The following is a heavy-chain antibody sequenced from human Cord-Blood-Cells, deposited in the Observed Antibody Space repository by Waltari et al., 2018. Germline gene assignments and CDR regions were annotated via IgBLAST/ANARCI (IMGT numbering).Heavy chain of an antibody. CDR2: IYHSGST. CDR1: GYSISSGYS. V-gene: IGHV4-38-2*01. J-gene: IGHJ2*01. CDR3: ARVDGGDSHWYFDL. Sequence: QVQLQESGPGLVKPSETLSLTCAVSGYSISSGYSWGWIRQPPGKGLEWIGSIYHSGSTYYNPSLKSRVTISVDTSKNQFSLKLSSVTAADTAVYYCARVDGGDSHWYFDLWGRGTLVTVSS. D-gene: IGHD2-21*01.